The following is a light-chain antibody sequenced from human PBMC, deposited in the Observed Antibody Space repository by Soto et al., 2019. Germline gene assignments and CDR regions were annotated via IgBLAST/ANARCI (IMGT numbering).Light chain of an antibody. CDR3: QQSYRTPYT. J-gene: IGKJ2*01. V-gene: IGKV1-39*01. CDR2: AAS. CDR1: QSISTY. Sequence: DIQMTQSPSSLSASVGDRVTITCRASQSISTYLNWYQQKPRRAPTLLIYAASSFHSGVPSRFSGSGSGTDFTLTISSLQPEDFATYYCQQSYRTPYTFGQGTKLEIE.